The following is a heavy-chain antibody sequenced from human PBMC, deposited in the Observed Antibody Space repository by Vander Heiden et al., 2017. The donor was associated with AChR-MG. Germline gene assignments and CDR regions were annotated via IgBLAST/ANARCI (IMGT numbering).Heavy chain of an antibody. J-gene: IGHJ4*02. V-gene: IGHV3-15*01. D-gene: IGHD5-12*01. CDR2: IKSKTDGGKT. CDR1: GFTFSNAW. Sequence: EVQLVESGGGLVKPGGSLRLSCAASGFTFSNAWMSWVRQAPGKGLEWVGRIKSKTDGGKTDYAAPVKGRFTISRDDSKNTLYLQMNSLKTEDTAVYYCTTGGGLRYGDYWGQGTLVTVSS. CDR3: TTGGGLRYGDY.